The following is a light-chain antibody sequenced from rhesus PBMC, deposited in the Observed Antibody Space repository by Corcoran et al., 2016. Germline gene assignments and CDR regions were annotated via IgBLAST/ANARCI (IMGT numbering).Light chain of an antibody. CDR2: RAY. J-gene: IGKJ4*01. CDR1: QSVGSY. V-gene: IGKV3-40*01. CDR3: QQYNDLLT. Sequence: EIVMTQSPATLSLSPGDTATLSCRASQSVGSYLAWYQQKPGQAPKLLVQRAYFRAPGIPDRFSGSGSRTDFTLTISSLEPEDVGVYHCQQYNDLLTFGGGTKVEIK.